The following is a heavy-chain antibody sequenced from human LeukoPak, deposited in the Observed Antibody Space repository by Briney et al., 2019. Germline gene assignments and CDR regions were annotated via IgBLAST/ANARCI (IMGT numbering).Heavy chain of an antibody. CDR3: ARDRVTMVRVTHNWFDP. J-gene: IGHJ5*02. Sequence: GASVKVSCKASGYTFTGYYMHWVRQAPGQGLEWMGWINPNSGGTNYAQKFQGRVTMTRDTSISTAYMELSRLRSDDTAVYYCARDRVTMVRVTHNWFDPWGQGTLVTVSS. CDR2: INPNSGGT. D-gene: IGHD3-10*01. V-gene: IGHV1-2*02. CDR1: GYTFTGYY.